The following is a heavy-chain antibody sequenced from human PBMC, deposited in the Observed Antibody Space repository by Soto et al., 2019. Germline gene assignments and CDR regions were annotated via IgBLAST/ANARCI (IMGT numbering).Heavy chain of an antibody. CDR1: GFTFSSYG. J-gene: IGHJ4*02. CDR3: ANRNREMLNSYLQSFVY. V-gene: IGHV3-23*01. D-gene: IGHD3-16*02. CDR2: ITESGGNT. Sequence: EVQLLESGGGVVQPGGSLRLSCEASGFTFSSYGMSWVRQAPGKGLEWVSSITESGGNTYYADSVKGRFTISRDNSKNTLPLQMHSLSAEATAVSYCANRNREMLNSYLQSFVYWGQGTLVTVSS.